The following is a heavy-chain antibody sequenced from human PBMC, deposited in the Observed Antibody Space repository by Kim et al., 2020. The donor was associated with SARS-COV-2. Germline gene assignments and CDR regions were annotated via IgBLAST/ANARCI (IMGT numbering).Heavy chain of an antibody. CDR1: GYTFTSYD. CDR3: AREVGGGVSNWFDP. V-gene: IGHV1-8*01. Sequence: ASVKVSCKASGYTFTSYDINWVRQATGQGLEWMGWMNPNSGNTGYAQKFQGRVTMTRNTSISTAYMELSSLRSDDTAVYYCAREVGGGVSNWFDPWGQGTLVTVSS. CDR2: MNPNSGNT. J-gene: IGHJ5*02. D-gene: IGHD2-2*01.